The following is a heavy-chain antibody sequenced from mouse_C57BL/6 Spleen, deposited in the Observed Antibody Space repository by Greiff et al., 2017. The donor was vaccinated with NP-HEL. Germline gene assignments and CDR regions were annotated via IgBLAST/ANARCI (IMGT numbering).Heavy chain of an antibody. CDR2: INPNNGGT. Sequence: EVQLQQSGPELVKPGASVKISCKASGYTFTDYYMNWVKQSHGKSLEWIGDINPNNGGTSYNQKFKGKATLTVDKSSSTAYMELRSLTSEDSAVYYCARSGYYGSSYVGFAYWGQGTLVTVSA. CDR3: ARSGYYGSSYVGFAY. CDR1: GYTFTDYY. V-gene: IGHV1-26*01. D-gene: IGHD1-1*01. J-gene: IGHJ3*01.